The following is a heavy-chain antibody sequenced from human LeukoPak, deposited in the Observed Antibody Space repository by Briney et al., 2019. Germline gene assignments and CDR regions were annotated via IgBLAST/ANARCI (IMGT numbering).Heavy chain of an antibody. V-gene: IGHV1-2*02. CDR2: INPNSGAT. D-gene: IGHD3-22*01. CDR1: GYTFTGYY. J-gene: IGHJ4*02. CDR3: ARDGAGGDYESTDYYAYYFDY. Sequence: ASVNVSCKASGYTFTGYYMHWVRQAPGQGLEWMGWINPNSGATTSAQKFQGRVTMTRDTSISTAYMELSRLRSDDTAVYYCARDGAGGDYESTDYYAYYFDYWGQGTLVTVSS.